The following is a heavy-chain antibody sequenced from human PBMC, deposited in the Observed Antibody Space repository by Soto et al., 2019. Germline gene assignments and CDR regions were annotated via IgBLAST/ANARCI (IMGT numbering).Heavy chain of an antibody. V-gene: IGHV3-49*03. CDR2: IRSKAYGGTT. CDR3: TRDSHPGRWFGELFPMDY. CDR1: GFTFGDYA. J-gene: IGHJ4*02. Sequence: GGSLRLSCTASGFTFGDYAMSWFRQAPGKGLEWVGFIRSKAYGGTTEYAASVKGRFTISRDDSKSIAYLQMNSLKTEDTAVYYCTRDSHPGRWFGELFPMDYWGQGTLVTVSS. D-gene: IGHD3-10*01.